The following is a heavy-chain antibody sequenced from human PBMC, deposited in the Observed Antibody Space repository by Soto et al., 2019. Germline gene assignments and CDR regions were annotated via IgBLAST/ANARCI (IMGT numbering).Heavy chain of an antibody. CDR2: ISGSGGST. CDR3: AKDRGQEIVVVPAAIKPDYYYFDY. Sequence: GGSLRLSCAASGFTFSSYAMSWVRQAPGKGLEWVSAISGSGGSTYYADSVKGRFTISRDNSKNTLYLQMNSLRAEDTAVYYCAKDRGQEIVVVPAAIKPDYYYFDYWGQGTLVTVSS. J-gene: IGHJ4*02. D-gene: IGHD2-2*01. V-gene: IGHV3-23*01. CDR1: GFTFSSYA.